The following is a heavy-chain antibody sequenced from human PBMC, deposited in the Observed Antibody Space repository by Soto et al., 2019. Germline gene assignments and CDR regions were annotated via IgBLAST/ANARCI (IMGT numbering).Heavy chain of an antibody. CDR2: ISYVGSNN. V-gene: IGHV3-30*18. D-gene: IGHD4-17*01. Sequence: VQLVESGGGVVQPGRSLRLSCAASGFTFSSYGMHWVRQAPGKGLEWVAAISYVGSNNYYADAEKGRFTISIDNSKITLNLHMNSQGAEDTALDYYEKERSADDYGMATLDYWGQGTLVTVSS. J-gene: IGHJ4*02. CDR3: EKERSADDYGMATLDY. CDR1: GFTFSSYG.